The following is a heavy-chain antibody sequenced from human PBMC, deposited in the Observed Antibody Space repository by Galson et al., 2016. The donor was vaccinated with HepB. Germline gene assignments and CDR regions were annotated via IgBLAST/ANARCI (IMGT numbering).Heavy chain of an antibody. V-gene: IGHV1-69*02. Sequence: SVKVSCKASRGTRSNYTISWVRQAPVQGLEWMGRIIPILGIATYRQKFQGRVTVTADKTTSTADMEVSRLRSEDTAIYYCASGGGYKGSLDFWGQGSLVAVSS. D-gene: IGHD3-16*01. CDR2: IIPILGIA. CDR1: RGTRSNYT. J-gene: IGHJ4*02. CDR3: ASGGGYKGSLDF.